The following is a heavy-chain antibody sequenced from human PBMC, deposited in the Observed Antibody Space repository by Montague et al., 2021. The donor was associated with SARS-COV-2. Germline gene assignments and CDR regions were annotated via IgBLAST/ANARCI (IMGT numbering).Heavy chain of an antibody. J-gene: IGHJ5*02. Sequence: TLSLTCTVSIGSISSGSYYWSWIRQPAGKGLEWIGRIYTSGSTNYNPSFKSRITISVDTSKNQFSLKLSSVTAADTAVYYCARDGYSSGWNGLHWFDPWGQGTLVTVSS. CDR2: IYTSGST. V-gene: IGHV4-61*02. D-gene: IGHD6-25*01. CDR1: IGSISSGSYY. CDR3: ARDGYSSGWNGLHWFDP.